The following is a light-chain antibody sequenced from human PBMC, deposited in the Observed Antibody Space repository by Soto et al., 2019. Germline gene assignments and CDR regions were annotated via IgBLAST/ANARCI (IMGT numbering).Light chain of an antibody. Sequence: DIQMTQSPSSLSASVGDRVTITCRASQGIRNELAWYQQTPGKAPRRLIYAASTLPRGVPTRFRGSGSGTELNLPIRTLPPDDFGTYYCQQYNSYPLTFGGGTNVDIK. CDR2: AAS. V-gene: IGKV1-17*01. CDR3: QQYNSYPLT. CDR1: QGIRNE. J-gene: IGKJ4*01.